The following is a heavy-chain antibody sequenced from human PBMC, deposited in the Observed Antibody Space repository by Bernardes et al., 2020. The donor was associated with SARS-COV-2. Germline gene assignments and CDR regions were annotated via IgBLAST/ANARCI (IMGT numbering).Heavy chain of an antibody. V-gene: IGHV3-66*01. J-gene: IGHJ5*02. D-gene: IGHD1-26*01. CDR2: IYVDGST. CDR1: GFIVSSTY. Sequence: GGSLRLSCAASGFIVSSTYMSWVRQAPGKGLEWVSVIYVDGSTYYADFVKGRFTISRDNSKNTVYLQMNSLRAEDTAVYYCARDQGGRLYSGALDPWGRGILVTVSS. CDR3: ARDQGGRLYSGALDP.